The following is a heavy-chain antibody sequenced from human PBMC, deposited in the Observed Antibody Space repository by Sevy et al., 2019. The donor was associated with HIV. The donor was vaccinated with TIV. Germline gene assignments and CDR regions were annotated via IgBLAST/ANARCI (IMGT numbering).Heavy chain of an antibody. V-gene: IGHV3-30*02. D-gene: IGHD4-4*01. J-gene: IGHJ4*02. Sequence: GGSLRLSCAASGFIFNIFGMHWVRQAPGKGLEWVAFIRYDGSDKYYTDSVKGRFTISRDNSKETLYLQMNSLRAEDTAVYYWGKPPLTTDTTFDYWGQGTLVTVSS. CDR2: IRYDGSDK. CDR1: GFIFNIFG. CDR3: GKPPLTTDTTFDY.